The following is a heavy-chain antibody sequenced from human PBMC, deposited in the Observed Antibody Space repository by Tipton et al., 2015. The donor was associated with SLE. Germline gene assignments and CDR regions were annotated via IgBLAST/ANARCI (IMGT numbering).Heavy chain of an antibody. Sequence: TLSLTCSVSGDSISSGGYYWTWIRQQPGKDLEWIGYIYHTGNTYYYNPSLRGRVSMSVDTSKNQFSLKLDSVIAADTAVYYYARAPTSSGWFDPWGQGTLVIVSS. J-gene: IGHJ5*02. D-gene: IGHD3-10*01. CDR2: IYHTGNTY. CDR1: GDSISSGGYY. CDR3: ARAPTSSGWFDP. V-gene: IGHV4-31*03.